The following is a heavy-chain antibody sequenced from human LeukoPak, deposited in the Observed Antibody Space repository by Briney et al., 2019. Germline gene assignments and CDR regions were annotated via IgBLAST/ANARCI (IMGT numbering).Heavy chain of an antibody. V-gene: IGHV1-46*01. CDR3: ARDSKRGFDP. CDR1: GYTFISYY. CDR2: INASGGST. D-gene: IGHD5-24*01. Sequence: GASVTVSCKASGYTFISYYMHWVRQAPGQGLEWRGVINASGGSTSYAQKFQGRVTMTRDTYTSTVYMELSSLRSEDTAVYYCARDSKRGFDPWGQGTVFTVSS. J-gene: IGHJ5*02.